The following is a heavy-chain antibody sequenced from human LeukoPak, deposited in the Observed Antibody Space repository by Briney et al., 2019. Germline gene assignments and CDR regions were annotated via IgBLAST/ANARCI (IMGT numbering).Heavy chain of an antibody. D-gene: IGHD6-19*01. Sequence: GGSLRLSCEVSGSTFSSYAMSWVRQAPGKGLEWVSAISGSGGNTYYADSVKGRFTISRDNSKNKLYLQMNSLRAEDTAIYYCAKDGGSGIAVAGTWFGYWGQGTLVTVPS. CDR1: GSTFSSYA. V-gene: IGHV3-23*01. CDR3: AKDGGSGIAVAGTWFGY. J-gene: IGHJ4*02. CDR2: ISGSGGNT.